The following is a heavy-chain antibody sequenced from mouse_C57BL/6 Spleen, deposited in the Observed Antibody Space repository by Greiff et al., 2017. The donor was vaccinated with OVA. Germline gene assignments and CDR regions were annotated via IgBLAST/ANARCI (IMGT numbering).Heavy chain of an antibody. V-gene: IGHV1-64*01. J-gene: IGHJ2*01. CDR3: ARGRLYYFDY. Sequence: QVQLQQPGAELVTPGASVTLSCKASGSPFTRYWMHWVRQRPGQGLEWIGMIHPNSGSTNYNEKFKSKATLTVDKSSSTAYMQLSSLTSEDSAVEYCARGRLYYFDYWGQGTTHTVSS. CDR1: GSPFTRYW. CDR2: IHPNSGST.